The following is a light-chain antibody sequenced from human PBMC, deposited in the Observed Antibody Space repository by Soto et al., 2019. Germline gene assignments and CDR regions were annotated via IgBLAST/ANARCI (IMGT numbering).Light chain of an antibody. V-gene: IGKV3-15*01. CDR3: QQYNSWPPYT. J-gene: IGKJ2*01. CDR2: DAS. Sequence: EIVMTQSPDTLYVSPGERVTLSCRASQSVRSNLAWYQQRPGQAPRLLIYDASTRATGIPARFNGSGSGTEFTLTISSLQSEDFAVYYCQQYNSWPPYTFGQGTKVDLK. CDR1: QSVRSN.